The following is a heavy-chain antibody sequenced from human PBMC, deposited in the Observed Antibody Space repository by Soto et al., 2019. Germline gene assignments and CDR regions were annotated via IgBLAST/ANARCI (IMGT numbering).Heavy chain of an antibody. V-gene: IGHV5-51*01. CDR2: IYPGDSDT. CDR1: GYSFTSYW. D-gene: IGHD4-17*01. J-gene: IGHJ4*02. Sequence: PVVFMKISCKGSGYSFTSYWIGWVRQMTGKGLEWMGIIYPGDSDTRYSPSFQGQVTISADKSISTAYLQWSSLKASDTAVYYCAKESGDYGGLFDYWGQGTLVTVSS. CDR3: AKESGDYGGLFDY.